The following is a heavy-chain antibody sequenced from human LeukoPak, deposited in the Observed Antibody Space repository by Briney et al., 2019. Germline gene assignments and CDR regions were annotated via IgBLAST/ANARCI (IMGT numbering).Heavy chain of an antibody. CDR1: GFTFSSYW. J-gene: IGHJ4*02. V-gene: IGHV4-34*08. D-gene: IGHD4-11*01. Sequence: AGSLRLSCAASGFTFSSYWMSWVRQAPGKGLEWIGEINHSGSTNYNPSLKSRVTISVDTSKKKFSLKLSSVTAADTAVYYCATSRDYGNYYINFWGQGTPVTVSS. CDR2: INHSGST. CDR3: ATSRDYGNYYINF.